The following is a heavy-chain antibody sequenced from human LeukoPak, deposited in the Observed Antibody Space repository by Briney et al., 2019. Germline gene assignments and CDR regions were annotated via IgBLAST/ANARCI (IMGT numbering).Heavy chain of an antibody. CDR2: INPSGGST. CDR1: GYTFTSYY. V-gene: IGHV1-46*01. D-gene: IGHD3-10*01. CDR3: ARGMVRGVFSGDYYMDV. Sequence: ASVKVSCKASGYTFTSYYMHWVRQAPGQGLEWMGIINPSGGSTSYAQKFQGRVTMTRDMSTSTVYMELSSLRSEDTAVYYCARGMVRGVFSGDYYMDVWGKGTTVTVSS. J-gene: IGHJ6*03.